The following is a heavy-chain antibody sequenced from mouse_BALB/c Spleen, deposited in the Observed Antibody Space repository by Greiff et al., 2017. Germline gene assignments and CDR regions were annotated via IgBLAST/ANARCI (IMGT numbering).Heavy chain of an antibody. CDR2: ISYDGSN. J-gene: IGHJ3*01. V-gene: IGHV3-6*02. CDR3: ARALWFAY. CDR1: GYSITSGYY. Sequence: DVQLQESGPGLVKPSQSLSLTCSVTGYSITSGYYWNWIRQFPGNKLEWMGYISYDGSNNYNPSLKNRISITRDTSKNQFFLKLNSVTTEDTATYYCARALWFAYWGQGTLVTVSA.